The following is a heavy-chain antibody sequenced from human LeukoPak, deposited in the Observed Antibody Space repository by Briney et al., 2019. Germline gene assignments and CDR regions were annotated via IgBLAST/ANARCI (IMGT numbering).Heavy chain of an antibody. CDR2: IRISGGRT. D-gene: IGHD2-8*01. CDR3: ARDLGYCTNGVCHTRFDY. CDR1: GFTFSSYA. V-gene: IGHV3-23*01. Sequence: GGSLRLSCAASGFTFSSYAMSWVRQAPGKGLGGVSPIRISGGRTYYADSVKGRFTISRDDSKNTLYLQMNSLRAEDTAIYYCARDLGYCTNGVCHTRFDYWGQGTLVAVSS. J-gene: IGHJ4*02.